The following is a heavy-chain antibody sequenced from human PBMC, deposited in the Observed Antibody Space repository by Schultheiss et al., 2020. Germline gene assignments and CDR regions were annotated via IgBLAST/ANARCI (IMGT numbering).Heavy chain of an antibody. V-gene: IGHV3-30*03. Sequence: GGSLRLSCAASGFTFSSYGMHWVRQAPGKGLEWVAVISYDGSNKYYADSVKGRFTISRDNSKNTLYLQMNSLRAEDTAVYYCATNQRYCSGGSCYNPLGSAHYGMDVWGQGTTVTVSS. CDR3: ATNQRYCSGGSCYNPLGSAHYGMDV. CDR2: ISYDGSNK. CDR1: GFTFSSYG. J-gene: IGHJ6*02. D-gene: IGHD2-15*01.